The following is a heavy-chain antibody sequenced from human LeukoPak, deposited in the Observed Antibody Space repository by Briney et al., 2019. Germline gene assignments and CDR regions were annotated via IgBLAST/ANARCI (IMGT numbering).Heavy chain of an antibody. CDR2: INSDGSIT. J-gene: IGHJ4*02. Sequence: GGSLRLSCAASGFSFSGYWLHWVRQAPGKGLVWVSRINSDGSITTYADSVKGRFTISRDNAKNTMYLQMKSLRAEDTAVYYCARDRVYCGSTSCNAYYFDYWGQGTLVTVSS. CDR1: GFSFSGYW. D-gene: IGHD2-2*01. CDR3: ARDRVYCGSTSCNAYYFDY. V-gene: IGHV3-74*01.